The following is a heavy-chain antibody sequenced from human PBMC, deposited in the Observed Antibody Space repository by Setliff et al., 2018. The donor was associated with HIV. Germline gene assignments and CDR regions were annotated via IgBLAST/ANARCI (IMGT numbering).Heavy chain of an antibody. Sequence: SVKVSCKASGGTFGSYAISWVRQAPGQGLERLGGIIPIFETTNYAQKFQGRVTITADKSTSTIYMELSSLRSDDTAVYYCARGQGVHFWVNDAFDIWGQGTMVTVSS. J-gene: IGHJ3*02. CDR3: ARGQGVHFWVNDAFDI. CDR2: IIPIFETT. V-gene: IGHV1-69*06. CDR1: GGTFGSYA. D-gene: IGHD3-10*01.